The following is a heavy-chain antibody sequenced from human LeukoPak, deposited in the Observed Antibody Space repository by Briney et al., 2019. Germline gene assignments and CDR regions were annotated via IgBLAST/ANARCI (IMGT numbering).Heavy chain of an antibody. J-gene: IGHJ4*02. D-gene: IGHD3-10*01. CDR2: IWFDATKK. CDR3: ARDRHHYPYGSGSYYKSLDY. Sequence: PGGSLRLSCAASGCTFSDYGLHWVRQAPGKGLEWVAVIWFDATKKYYADSVKGRFSISRDASRNTLYLHMNSLGVDDTAVYYCARDRHHYPYGSGSYYKSLDYWGQGTLVTVSS. CDR1: GCTFSDYG. V-gene: IGHV3-33*01.